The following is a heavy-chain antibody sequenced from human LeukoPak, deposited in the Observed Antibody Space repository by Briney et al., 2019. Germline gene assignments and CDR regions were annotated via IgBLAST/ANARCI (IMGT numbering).Heavy chain of an antibody. CDR3: AKEGRGGFDI. J-gene: IGHJ3*02. V-gene: IGHV3-48*01. Sequence: GGSLRLSCAASGFNFNFYTFNWVRQAPGKGLEWLSYISSTGKTSYYADSAKGRFTISRDNVKNLLFLEMSSLRVDDTAVYYCAKEGRGGFDIWGQGTTVTVSS. CDR1: GFNFNFYT. D-gene: IGHD3-16*01. CDR2: ISSTGKTS.